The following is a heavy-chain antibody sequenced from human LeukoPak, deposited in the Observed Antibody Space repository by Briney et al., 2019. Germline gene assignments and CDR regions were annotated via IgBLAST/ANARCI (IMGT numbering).Heavy chain of an antibody. D-gene: IGHD4-17*01. V-gene: IGHV5-51*01. CDR2: IFPGDSDT. CDR1: GYRFTTFW. CDR3: ARPPERGYGAY. J-gene: IGHJ4*02. Sequence: GESLKISCKGSGYRFTTFWIGWVRQMPGKGLEWMGVIFPGDSDTRYSPSFQGQVTISADKSISTAYLQWSSLKASDTAMYYCARPPERGYGAYWGQGTLVTVSS.